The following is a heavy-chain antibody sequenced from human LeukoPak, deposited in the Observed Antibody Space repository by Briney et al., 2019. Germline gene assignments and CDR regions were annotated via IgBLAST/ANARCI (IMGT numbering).Heavy chain of an antibody. J-gene: IGHJ3*02. Sequence: SVTVSCKASGYTFTGYYMHWVRQAPGQGLEWMGWINPNSGGTNYAQKFQGRVTMTRDTSISTAYMELSRLRSGDTAVYVCARESRDGCCDACHMWPQGTMVTVSS. CDR2: INPNSGGT. CDR1: GYTFTGYY. CDR3: ARESRDGCCDACHM. D-gene: IGHD5-24*01. V-gene: IGHV1-2*02.